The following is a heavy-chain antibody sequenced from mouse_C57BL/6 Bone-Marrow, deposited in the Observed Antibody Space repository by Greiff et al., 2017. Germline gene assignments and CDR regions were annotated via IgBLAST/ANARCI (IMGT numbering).Heavy chain of an antibody. D-gene: IGHD2-3*01. CDR1: GYSFTGYY. Sequence: VQLKESGPELVQPGASVTISCKASGYSFTGYYMNWVKQSPEKSLEWIGEINPSTGGTTYNQKFKAKATLTVDKSSSTAYMQLKNLTSEDSAVYYCARCYDGYDWAWFAYWGQGTLVTVSA. V-gene: IGHV1-42*01. CDR2: INPSTGGT. J-gene: IGHJ3*01. CDR3: ARCYDGYDWAWFAY.